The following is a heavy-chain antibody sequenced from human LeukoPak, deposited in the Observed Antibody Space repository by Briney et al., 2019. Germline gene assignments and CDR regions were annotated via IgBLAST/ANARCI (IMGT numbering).Heavy chain of an antibody. V-gene: IGHV1-8*01. CDR2: MNPNSGNT. J-gene: IGHJ6*03. CDR3: ARACIAARPRYYYMDV. Sequence: ASEKVSCKASGYTFTSYDINWVRQATGQGLEWMGWMNPNSGNTGYAQKFQGRVTMTRNTSISTAYMELSSLRSEDTAVYYCARACIAARPRYYYMDVWGKGTTVTVSS. CDR1: GYTFTSYD. D-gene: IGHD6-6*01.